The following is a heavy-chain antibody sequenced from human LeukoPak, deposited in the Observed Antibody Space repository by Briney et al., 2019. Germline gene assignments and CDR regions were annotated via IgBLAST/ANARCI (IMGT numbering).Heavy chain of an antibody. D-gene: IGHD6-13*01. V-gene: IGHV1-2*02. CDR1: GYTFTGYY. CDR2: INPNSGGT. J-gene: IGHJ4*02. Sequence: ASVKVSCTASGYTFTGYYMHWLGQPPRQGVEEMGWINPNSGGTNYAQKFQGRVTMTRDTSISTAYMELSRLTSDDTAVYYCARDSFSIAAAGYFDYWGQGTLITVSS. CDR3: ARDSFSIAAAGYFDY.